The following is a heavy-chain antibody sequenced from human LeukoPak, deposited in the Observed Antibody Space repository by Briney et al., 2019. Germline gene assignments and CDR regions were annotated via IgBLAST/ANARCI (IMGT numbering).Heavy chain of an antibody. CDR3: ARAPPNIAAAGHFDY. CDR2: INAGNGNT. J-gene: IGHJ4*02. CDR1: GYTFTSYA. V-gene: IGHV1-3*01. Sequence: ASVKVSCKASGYTFTSYAMHWVRQAPGQRLEWMGWINAGNGNTKYSQKFQGRVTITRDTSASTAYMELSSLRSEDTAVYYCARAPPNIAAAGHFDYWGQGTLVTVSS. D-gene: IGHD6-13*01.